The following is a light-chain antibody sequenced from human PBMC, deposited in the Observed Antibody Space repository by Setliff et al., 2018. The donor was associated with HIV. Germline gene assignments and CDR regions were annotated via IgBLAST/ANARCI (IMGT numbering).Light chain of an antibody. CDR3: CSYAGSSTFPYV. Sequence: ALTPPASVSGSPGQSITISCTGTSSDVGSYNLVSWYQQHPGKAPKVMIYEVTKRPSGVSNRFSGSKSGNAASLTISGLQAEDEADYYCCSYAGSSTFPYVFGTGTKVTVL. CDR2: EVT. J-gene: IGLJ1*01. CDR1: SSDVGSYNL. V-gene: IGLV2-23*02.